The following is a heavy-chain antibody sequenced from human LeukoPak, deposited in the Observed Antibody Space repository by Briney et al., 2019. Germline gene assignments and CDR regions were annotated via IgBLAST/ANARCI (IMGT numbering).Heavy chain of an antibody. J-gene: IGHJ4*02. D-gene: IGHD1-26*01. CDR3: AKYSGSYYSPIDY. V-gene: IGHV3-30*18. CDR1: GFTFSSYG. Sequence: GGSLRLSCAASGFTFSSYGMHWVRQAPGKGLEWVAVISYDGSNKYYADSVKGRFIISRDNSKNTLYLQMNSLRAEDTAVYYCAKYSGSYYSPIDYWGQGTLVTVSS. CDR2: ISYDGSNK.